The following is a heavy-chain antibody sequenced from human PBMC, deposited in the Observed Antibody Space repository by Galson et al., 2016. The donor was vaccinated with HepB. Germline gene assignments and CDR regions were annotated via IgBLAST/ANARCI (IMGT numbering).Heavy chain of an antibody. D-gene: IGHD3-9*01. CDR1: GGSISSGSYY. J-gene: IGHJ3*01. CDR2: IYYSGST. Sequence: SETLSLTCTVSGGSISSGSYYWAWIRQPPGKGLEWIGSIYYSGSTYHNPSLKSRVTMSEDTSKNQFSLKLNSVTAADTAVYYCARGWLSDDYWGPGTMVTVS. CDR3: ARGWLSDDY. V-gene: IGHV4-39*07.